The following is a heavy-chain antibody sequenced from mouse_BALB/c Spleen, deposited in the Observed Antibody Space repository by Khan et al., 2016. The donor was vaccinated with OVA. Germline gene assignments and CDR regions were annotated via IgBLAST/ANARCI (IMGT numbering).Heavy chain of an antibody. CDR2: IYPGSGKT. D-gene: IGHD1-1*01. Sequence: QVQLKESGPELVKPGASVKISCKASGYTFTDNYINWVKQKPGQGLEWIGWIYPGSGKTKYNEKFKGKATLTVDTSSSTAYMQLSSLTSEDTAVYSCGRGGYYSNSFFDYWGQGTTLTVSS. CDR1: GYTFTDNY. J-gene: IGHJ2*01. CDR3: GRGGYYSNSFFDY. V-gene: IGHV1-84*02.